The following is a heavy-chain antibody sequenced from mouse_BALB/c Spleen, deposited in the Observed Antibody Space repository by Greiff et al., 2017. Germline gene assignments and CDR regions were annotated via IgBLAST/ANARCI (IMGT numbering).Heavy chain of an antibody. Sequence: DLVKPGASVKLSCKASGYTFTSYWINWIKQRPGQGLEWIGRIAPGSGSTYYNEMFKGKATLTVDTSSSTAYIQLSSLSSEDSAVYFCARWLLPYFDYWGQGTTITVSS. CDR2: IAPGSGST. J-gene: IGHJ2*01. D-gene: IGHD2-3*01. CDR1: GYTFTSYW. CDR3: ARWLLPYFDY. V-gene: IGHV1S41*01.